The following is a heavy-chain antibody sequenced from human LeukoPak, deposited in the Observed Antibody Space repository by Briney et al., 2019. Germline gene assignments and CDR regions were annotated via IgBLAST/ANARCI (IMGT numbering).Heavy chain of an antibody. V-gene: IGHV4-38-2*02. Sequence: SETLSLTCAVSGYSISSGYYWGWTRQPPGKGLEWIGSMYHSGTTYYNPSLKSPVTLSLHTSNNQLSLKLSSVTAADTAVYYCARDSFGYDSSGYSPFDYWGQGALVTVSS. CDR1: GYSISSGYY. CDR2: MYHSGTT. CDR3: ARDSFGYDSSGYSPFDY. J-gene: IGHJ4*02. D-gene: IGHD3-22*01.